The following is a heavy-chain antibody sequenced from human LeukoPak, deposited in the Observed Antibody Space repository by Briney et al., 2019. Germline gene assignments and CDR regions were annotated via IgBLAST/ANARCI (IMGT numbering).Heavy chain of an antibody. V-gene: IGHV3-9*03. CDR1: GFNFDDYA. D-gene: IGHD5-12*01. Sequence: GGSLRLFCAPSGFNFDDYAMHWVRQAPGKGLEWVSGISWNSGSIGYADSVKGRFTISSDNAKNSLYLQLNSLRAEDMALYYCAKEGYSGSEHWGQGTLVTVSS. CDR3: AKEGYSGSEH. CDR2: ISWNSGSI. J-gene: IGHJ1*01.